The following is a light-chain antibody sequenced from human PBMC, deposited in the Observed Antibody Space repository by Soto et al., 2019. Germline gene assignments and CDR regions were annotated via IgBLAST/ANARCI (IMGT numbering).Light chain of an antibody. V-gene: IGKV1-6*01. CDR3: LQDYNYPRT. J-gene: IGKJ2*01. Sequence: AILMTQFPASLSASVGDRVTITCRASQGIRDELGWYQQKPGKAPNLLIYGASRLERGVPSRFSGSGSGTDFSLTISSLRPEDSATYFCLQDYNYPRTFGQGTKLQIK. CDR1: QGIRDE. CDR2: GAS.